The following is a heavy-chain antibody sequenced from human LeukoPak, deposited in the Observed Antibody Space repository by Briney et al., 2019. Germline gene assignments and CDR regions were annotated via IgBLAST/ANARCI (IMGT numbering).Heavy chain of an antibody. CDR1: GGSFSGYY. Sequence: SETLSLTCAVYGGSFSGYYWSWIRQPPGKGLEWIGEINHSGSTNYNPFLKSRVTISVDTSKNQFSLKLSSVTAADTAVYYCARDKSSSTNLLDYWGQGTLVTVSS. D-gene: IGHD2-2*01. CDR3: ARDKSSSTNLLDY. V-gene: IGHV4-34*01. CDR2: INHSGST. J-gene: IGHJ4*02.